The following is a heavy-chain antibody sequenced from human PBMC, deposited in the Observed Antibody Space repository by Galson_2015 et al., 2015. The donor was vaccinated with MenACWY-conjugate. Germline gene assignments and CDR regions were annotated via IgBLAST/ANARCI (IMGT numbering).Heavy chain of an antibody. CDR1: GGSISSYY. CDR3: ARDRWFGAPSSGYYYGMDV. Sequence: TLSLTCTVSGGSISSYYWSWIRQPPGKGLEWIGYIYYSGSTNYNPSLKSRVTISVDTSKNQFSLKLSSVTAADTAVYYCARDRWFGAPSSGYYYGMDVWGQGTPVTVSS. J-gene: IGHJ6*02. D-gene: IGHD3-10*01. CDR2: IYYSGST. V-gene: IGHV4-59*01.